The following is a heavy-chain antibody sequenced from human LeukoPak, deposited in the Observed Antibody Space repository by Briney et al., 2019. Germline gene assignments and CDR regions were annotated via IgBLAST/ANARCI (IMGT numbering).Heavy chain of an antibody. CDR1: GYTFTSYG. V-gene: IGHV1-18*01. Sequence: ASVKVSCKASGYTFTSYGISWVRQAPGQGLEWMGWISAYSGNTNYAQNLQGRVTMNTDTSTSTAYMELRSLRSDDTAVYYCARARGDILTGYYIFWGQGTLVTVSS. J-gene: IGHJ4*02. CDR3: ARARGDILTGYYIF. D-gene: IGHD3-9*01. CDR2: ISAYSGNT.